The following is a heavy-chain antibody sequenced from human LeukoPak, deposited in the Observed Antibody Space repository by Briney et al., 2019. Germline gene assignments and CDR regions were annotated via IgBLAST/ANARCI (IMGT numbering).Heavy chain of an antibody. D-gene: IGHD6-25*01. J-gene: IGHJ6*02. CDR3: ARGRIAATSVGITNYYYYYGMDV. CDR1: GFTFSSYG. V-gene: IGHV3-33*01. CDR2: IWYDGSNK. Sequence: PRGSLRLSCAASGFTFSSYGMHWVRQAPGKGLEWVAVIWYDGSNKYYADSVKGRFTISRDNSKNTLYLQMNSLRAEDTAVYYCARGRIAATSVGITNYYYYYGMDVWGQGTTVTVSS.